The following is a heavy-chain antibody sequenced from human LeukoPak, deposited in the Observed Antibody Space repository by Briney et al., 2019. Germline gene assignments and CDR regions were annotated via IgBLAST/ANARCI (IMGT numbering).Heavy chain of an antibody. CDR1: GFTFSSYA. CDR3: ARGPSYDSSGYYVAFDI. Sequence: LRLSCAASGFTFSSYAMSWVRQAPGKGLEWIGYIYHSGSTYYNPSLKSRVTISVDRSKNQFSLKLSSVTAADTAVYYCARGPSYDSSGYYVAFDIWGQGTVVTVSS. D-gene: IGHD3-22*01. V-gene: IGHV4-30-2*01. CDR2: IYHSGST. J-gene: IGHJ3*02.